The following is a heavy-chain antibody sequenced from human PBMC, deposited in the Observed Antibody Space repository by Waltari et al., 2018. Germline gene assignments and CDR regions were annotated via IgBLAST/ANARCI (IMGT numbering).Heavy chain of an antibody. CDR3: AKDSDSSSWYGYFDL. V-gene: IGHV3-43D*04. Sequence: EVQLVESGGVVVQPGGSLRLSCAASGFTFDDYAMHWVRQAPGKGLEWVSLISWDGGSTYYADSVKGRFTISRDNSKNSLYLQMNSLRAEDTALYYCAKDSDSSSWYGYFDLWGRGTLVTVSS. CDR1: GFTFDDYA. CDR2: ISWDGGST. D-gene: IGHD6-13*01. J-gene: IGHJ2*01.